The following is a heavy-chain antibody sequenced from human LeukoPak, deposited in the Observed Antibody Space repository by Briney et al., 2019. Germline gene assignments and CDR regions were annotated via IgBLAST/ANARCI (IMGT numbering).Heavy chain of an antibody. CDR1: GFTFSSYG. J-gene: IGHJ4*02. D-gene: IGHD5-12*01. CDR3: AREWPLRHEGGYFDY. Sequence: GGSLRLSCAASGFTFSSYGMHWVRQAPGKGLEWVATIWYDGSNEDYGDSVKGRFTISRDNSKNTLYLEVNSLRAEDTAVYYCAREWPLRHEGGYFDYWGQGTLSPSPQ. CDR2: IWYDGSNE. V-gene: IGHV3-33*01.